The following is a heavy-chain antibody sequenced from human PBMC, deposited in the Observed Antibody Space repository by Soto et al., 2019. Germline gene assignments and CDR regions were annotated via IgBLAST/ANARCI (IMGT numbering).Heavy chain of an antibody. Sequence: SETLSLTCTASGGSISSYYWSWIRQPPGKGLEWIGYIYYSGSTNYNPSLKSRVTISVDTSKNQFSLKLSSVTAADTAVYYCARGGGGITNPLYYYYYMDVWGKGTTVTVSS. V-gene: IGHV4-59*01. CDR2: IYYSGST. J-gene: IGHJ6*03. D-gene: IGHD3-16*01. CDR1: GGSISSYY. CDR3: ARGGGGITNPLYYYYYMDV.